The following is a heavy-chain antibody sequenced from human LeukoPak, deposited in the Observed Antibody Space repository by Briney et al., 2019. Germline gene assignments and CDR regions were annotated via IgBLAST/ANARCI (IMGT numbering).Heavy chain of an antibody. D-gene: IGHD5-24*01. V-gene: IGHV1-2*02. CDR3: ARSPRLQLGGSYY. Sequence: GASVKVSCKASGYTFTGYYMHWVRQAPGQGLEWMGWINPNSGGTNYAQKFQGRVTMTRDTSISTAYMELSGLRSDDTAVYYCARSPRLQLGGSYYWGQGTLVTVSS. J-gene: IGHJ4*02. CDR1: GYTFTGYY. CDR2: INPNSGGT.